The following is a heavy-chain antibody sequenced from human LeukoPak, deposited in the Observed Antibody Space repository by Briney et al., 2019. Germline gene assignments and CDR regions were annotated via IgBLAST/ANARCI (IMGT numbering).Heavy chain of an antibody. D-gene: IGHD2-15*01. CDR2: IYTSGST. J-gene: IGHJ4*02. Sequence: SETLSLTCTVSGGSISSYYWSWLRQPAGKGLEWIGRIYTSGSTNYDPSLKSRVTMSVDTSKNQFSLKLSSVTAADTAVYYCARDEDVEGGYYFDYWGQGTLVTVSS. CDR1: GGSISSYY. V-gene: IGHV4-4*07. CDR3: ARDEDVEGGYYFDY.